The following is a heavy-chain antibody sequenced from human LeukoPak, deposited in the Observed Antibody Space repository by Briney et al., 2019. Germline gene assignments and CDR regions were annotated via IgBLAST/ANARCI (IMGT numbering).Heavy chain of an antibody. V-gene: IGHV1-46*01. CDR1: AYAFTIYY. CDR2: INPIVDST. D-gene: IGHD2-2*01. J-gene: IGHJ6*04. CDR3: ARDIVVVPAAYSLGMDV. Sequence: ASVKVSCKASAYAFTIYYMHWERQAPGQGREWMGIINPIVDSTSYAQKFQGRVTMTRDTSTSTVYMELSSLRSEDTAVYYCARDIVVVPAAYSLGMDVWGKGTTVTVSS.